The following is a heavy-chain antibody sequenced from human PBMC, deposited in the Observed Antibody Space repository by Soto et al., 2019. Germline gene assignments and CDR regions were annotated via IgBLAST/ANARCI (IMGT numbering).Heavy chain of an antibody. CDR3: ARAITQNWNYQY. CDR2: INHSGST. Sequence: SETLSLTCAVYGGSFSGYYWSWIRQPPGKGLEWIGEINHSGSTNYNPSLKSRVTISVDTSKNQFSLKLSSVTAADTAVYYCARAITQNWNYQYWGQGTLVTVSS. D-gene: IGHD1-7*01. CDR1: GGSFSGYY. V-gene: IGHV4-34*01. J-gene: IGHJ4*02.